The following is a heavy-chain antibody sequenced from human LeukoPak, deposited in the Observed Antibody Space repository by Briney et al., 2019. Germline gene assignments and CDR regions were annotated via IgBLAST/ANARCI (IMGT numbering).Heavy chain of an antibody. CDR3: ASMRGVVPAAELDY. Sequence: GGSLRLSCAASGFTFSSYWMSWVRQAPGKGLEWVANIKQDGSEKYYVDSVKGRFTISRDNAKNSLYLQMNSLRAEDTAVYYCASMRGVVPAAELDYWGQGTLVTVSS. D-gene: IGHD2-2*01. CDR2: IKQDGSEK. CDR1: GFTFSSYW. J-gene: IGHJ4*02. V-gene: IGHV3-7*01.